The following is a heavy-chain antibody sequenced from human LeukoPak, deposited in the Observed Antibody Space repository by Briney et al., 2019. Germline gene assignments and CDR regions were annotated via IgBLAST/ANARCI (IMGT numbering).Heavy chain of an antibody. CDR3: ARPTTRSSIAGGLGD. D-gene: IGHD6-13*01. CDR2: ITYDATTI. CDR1: GFTFSSYA. V-gene: IGHV3-23*01. J-gene: IGHJ4*02. Sequence: GGSLRLSCAAPGFTFSSYAMSWVRQAPGKGLEWVSAITYDATTIYYADSVKGRFTISRDNSKNTLYLQMNNLRAEDTAVYYCARPTTRSSIAGGLGDWGQGTLVTVSS.